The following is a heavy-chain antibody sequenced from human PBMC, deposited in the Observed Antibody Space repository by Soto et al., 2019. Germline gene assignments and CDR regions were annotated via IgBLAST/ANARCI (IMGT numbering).Heavy chain of an antibody. CDR2: IYYSGST. J-gene: IGHJ2*01. D-gene: IGHD3-22*01. CDR1: GGSISSGGYY. Sequence: TLSLTGTVSGGSISSGGYYWSWIRQHPGKCLEWIVYIYYSGSTYYNPSLKSRVTISVDTSKNQFSLKLSSVTAADTAVYYCARVYDSRGYYDLWGRGSLLTVSA. CDR3: ARVYDSRGYYDL. V-gene: IGHV4-31*03.